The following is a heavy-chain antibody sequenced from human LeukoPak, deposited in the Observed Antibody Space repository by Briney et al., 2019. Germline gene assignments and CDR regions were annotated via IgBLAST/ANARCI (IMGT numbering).Heavy chain of an antibody. V-gene: IGHV3-7*01. Sequence: GGSLRLSSAASGFTFSAYWMSWVRQAPGKGLEWVANIKPDGSEKYYVDSVRGRFTISRDNAKNSLYLQLDSLRAQDTAVYSCASYGHDNQRSFDYWGQGTLVTVSS. J-gene: IGHJ4*02. CDR3: ASYGHDNQRSFDY. D-gene: IGHD3-10*01. CDR1: GFTFSAYW. CDR2: IKPDGSEK.